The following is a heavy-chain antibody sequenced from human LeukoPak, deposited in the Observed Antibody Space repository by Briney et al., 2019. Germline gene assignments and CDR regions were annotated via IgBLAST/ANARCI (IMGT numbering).Heavy chain of an antibody. J-gene: IGHJ4*02. D-gene: IGHD5-12*01. CDR2: ISYDGSNK. CDR3: ARIVTTEYYFDY. Sequence: GGSLRLSCAASGFTFSSYAMHWVCQAPGKGLEWVAVISYDGSNKYYADSVKGRFTISRDNSKNTLYLQMNSLRAEDTAVYYCARIVTTEYYFDYWGQGTLVTVSS. V-gene: IGHV3-30-3*01. CDR1: GFTFSSYA.